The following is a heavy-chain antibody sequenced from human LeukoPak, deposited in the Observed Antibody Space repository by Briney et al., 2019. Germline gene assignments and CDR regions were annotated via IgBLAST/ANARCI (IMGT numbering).Heavy chain of an antibody. V-gene: IGHV1-2*02. D-gene: IGHD2-2*01. Sequence: ASVKVSCKASGYTFTGYYMHWVRQAPGQGLEWMGWINPNSGGTNYAQKFQGRVTMTGDTSISTAYMELSRLRSDDTAVYYCARERDCGSTSCYVLWGQGTLVTVSS. J-gene: IGHJ4*02. CDR3: ARERDCGSTSCYVL. CDR2: INPNSGGT. CDR1: GYTFTGYY.